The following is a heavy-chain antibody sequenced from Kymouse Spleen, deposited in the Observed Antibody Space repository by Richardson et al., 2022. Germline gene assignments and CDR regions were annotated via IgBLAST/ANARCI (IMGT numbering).Heavy chain of an antibody. CDR2: IKSKTDGGTT. CDR3: TTDPGSYYAFDI. J-gene: IGHJ3*02. D-gene: IGHD1-26*01. V-gene: IGHV3-15*01. CDR1: GFTFSNAW. Sequence: EVQLVESGGGLVKPGGSLRLSCAASGFTFSNAWMSWVRQAPGKGLEWVGRIKSKTDGGTTDYAAPVKGRFTISRDDSKNTLYLQMNSLKTEDTAVYYCTTDPGSYYAFDIWGQGTMVTVSS.